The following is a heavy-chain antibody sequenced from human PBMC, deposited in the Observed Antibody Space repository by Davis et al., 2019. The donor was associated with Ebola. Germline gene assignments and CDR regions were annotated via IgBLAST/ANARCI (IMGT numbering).Heavy chain of an antibody. J-gene: IGHJ4*02. CDR1: GGPISSYY. CDR3: ARDRMSRFDY. V-gene: IGHV4-59*01. CDR2: IYYSGST. D-gene: IGHD5/OR15-5a*01. Sequence: SETLSLTCPAPGGPISSYYWSCICQPPGKGLEWYWYIYYSGSTNDNPSLKSRVTISVDTSKNQFSLKLSSVTAADTAVYYCARDRMSRFDYWGQGTLVTVSS.